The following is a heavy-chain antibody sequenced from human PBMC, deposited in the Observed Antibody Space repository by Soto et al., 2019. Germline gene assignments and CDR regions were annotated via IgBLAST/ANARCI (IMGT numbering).Heavy chain of an antibody. J-gene: IGHJ6*02. CDR2: LDGAGGST. D-gene: IGHD3-10*01. CDR3: TAPRDEYGSGVSWFTYGMDI. CDR1: GFTFSDYA. Sequence: GGSLRLSCLASGFTFSDYAMTWVRHVPGRGLEWVASLDGAGGSTYYADSVRGRFTISRDNSQNTLFLQMKRLTVDDTAIYYCTAPRDEYGSGVSWFTYGMDIWGQGTTVTVS. V-gene: IGHV3-23*01.